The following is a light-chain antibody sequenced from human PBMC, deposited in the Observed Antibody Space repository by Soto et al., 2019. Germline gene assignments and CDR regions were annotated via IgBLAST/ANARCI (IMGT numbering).Light chain of an antibody. CDR1: GSDVGVYDF. V-gene: IGLV2-14*01. CDR2: DVS. Sequence: QSALTQPASVSGSPGQSITISCTGTGSDVGVYDFVSWYQQQPAKAPKLLIYDVSYRPSGVSDRFSGSKSGNTASLTISGLQAEDEADYYCCSYTSSSTVLFGGGTKLTVL. CDR3: CSYTSSSTVL. J-gene: IGLJ2*01.